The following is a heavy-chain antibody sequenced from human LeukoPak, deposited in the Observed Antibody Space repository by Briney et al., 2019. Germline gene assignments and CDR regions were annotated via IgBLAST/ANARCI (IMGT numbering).Heavy chain of an antibody. Sequence: PGGSLRLSCAASGFTFSSYAMSWVRQAPGKGLEWVSAISGSGGSTYYADSVKGRFTISRDNSKNTLYLQMNSLRAEDTAVYYCAKEGVEATPTGVIEYFQHWGQGTLVTVSS. CDR3: AKEGVEATPTGVIEYFQH. CDR2: ISGSGGST. V-gene: IGHV3-23*01. D-gene: IGHD1-26*01. J-gene: IGHJ1*01. CDR1: GFTFSSYA.